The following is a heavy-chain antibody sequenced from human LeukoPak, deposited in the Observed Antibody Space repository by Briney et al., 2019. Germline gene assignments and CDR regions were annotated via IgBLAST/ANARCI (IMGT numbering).Heavy chain of an antibody. CDR1: GFTFSSYW. Sequence: GGSLRLSCAASGFTFSSYWMSWVRQAPGKGLEWVANIKQDGSEKYYVDSVKGRFTISRDNAKNSLYLQMNSLRAEDTAVYYCARELAVVLGSNYGMDVWGQGTTVTVSS. CDR2: IKQDGSEK. CDR3: ARELAVVLGSNYGMDV. J-gene: IGHJ6*02. V-gene: IGHV3-7*01. D-gene: IGHD6-19*01.